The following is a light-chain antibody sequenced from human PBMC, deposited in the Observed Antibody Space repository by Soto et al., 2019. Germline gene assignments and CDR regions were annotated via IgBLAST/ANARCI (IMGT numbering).Light chain of an antibody. V-gene: IGKV1-5*01. CDR1: QSIAAS. J-gene: IGKJ1*01. CDR3: QQYDYSRT. Sequence: DVQMTQSPSTLSASVGDSVTITCRASQSIAASLAWDQLKPGEAPKLLISYVSTLESGVPSRFSGSGSGTEFSLTIRSLHPDDFATYYCQQYDYSRTFGQGTKVEI. CDR2: YVS.